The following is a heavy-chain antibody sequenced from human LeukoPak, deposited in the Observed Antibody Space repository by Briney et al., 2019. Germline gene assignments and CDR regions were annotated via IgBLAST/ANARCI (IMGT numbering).Heavy chain of an antibody. V-gene: IGHV4-39*01. CDR1: GFTFSSYA. D-gene: IGHD3-10*01. CDR3: ARHYGP. CDR2: IYDSGST. J-gene: IGHJ5*02. Sequence: KPWGVLRLSCAASGFTFSSYAMSWVRQPPGKGLEWIGSIYDSGSTYYNPSLKSRVTISVDTSKNQFSLKLNSVTAADTAVYYCARHYGPWGQGTLVTVSS.